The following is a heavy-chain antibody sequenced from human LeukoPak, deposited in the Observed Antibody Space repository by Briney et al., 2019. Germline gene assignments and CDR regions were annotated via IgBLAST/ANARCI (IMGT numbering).Heavy chain of an antibody. CDR2: IYYTGST. V-gene: IGHV4-59*08. CDR3: ARHRAYSSSSPFDY. Sequence: SETLSLTCSVSGGSISSLYWSWIRQPPGKGLEWIGYIYYTGSTNYNPSLKSRVTMFVDMSKNQFSLRLSSVTTADTAVYYCARHRAYSSSSPFDYWGQGTLVTVSS. CDR1: GGSISSLY. D-gene: IGHD6-6*01. J-gene: IGHJ4*02.